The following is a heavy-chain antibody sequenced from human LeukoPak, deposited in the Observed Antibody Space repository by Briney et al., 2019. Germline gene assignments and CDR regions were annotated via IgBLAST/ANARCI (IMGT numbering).Heavy chain of an antibody. CDR2: ISTRSGTYT. V-gene: IGHV3-21*01. J-gene: IGHJ1*01. D-gene: IGHD3-10*01. CDR1: GLTFSSYS. CDR3: ANPTGNFQH. Sequence: PGGSLRLSCAASGLTFSSYSFHWVRQAPGKGLEWVSSISTRSGTYTYYADSVKGRFTISRDNSRNRLYLQMNSLRPEDTAVYYCANPTGNFQHWGQGTLVTVSS.